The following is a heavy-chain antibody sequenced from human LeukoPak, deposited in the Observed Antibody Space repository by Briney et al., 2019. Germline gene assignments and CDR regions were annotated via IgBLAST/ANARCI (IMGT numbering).Heavy chain of an antibody. CDR2: ITGSGANA. V-gene: IGHV3-21*01. D-gene: IGHD6-19*01. J-gene: IGHJ6*03. Sequence: GETLRLSCAASGFTFSSHGMNWVRQAPGKGLEWVSGITGSGANAYYADSVKGRFTISRDNAKNSPYLQMNSLRAEDTAVYYCARGEPSAVAGIMDVWGKGTTVTVSS. CDR1: GFTFSSHG. CDR3: ARGEPSAVAGIMDV.